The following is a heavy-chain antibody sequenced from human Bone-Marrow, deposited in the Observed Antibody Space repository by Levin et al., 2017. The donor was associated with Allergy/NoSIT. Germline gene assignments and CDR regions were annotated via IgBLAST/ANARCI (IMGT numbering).Heavy chain of an antibody. V-gene: IGHV3-30*18. CDR1: RFIISNYG. CDR3: AKDRISYARRYGMDV. CDR2: ISYDGNYK. J-gene: IGHJ6*02. Sequence: PGGSLRLSCAVSRFIISNYGMHWVRQAPGKGLEWVAMISYDGNYKHYADSVQGRFTISRDNSKNTLYLQMNSLRADDTAVYYCAKDRISYARRYGMDVWGQGTTVTVS. D-gene: IGHD1-14*01.